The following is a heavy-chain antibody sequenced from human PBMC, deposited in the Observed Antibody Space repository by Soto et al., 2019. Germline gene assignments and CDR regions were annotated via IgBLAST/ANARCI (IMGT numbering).Heavy chain of an antibody. D-gene: IGHD6-19*01. CDR1: GYNFTSYG. CDR2: ISPHNDRT. V-gene: IGHV1-18*01. J-gene: IGHJ3*02. CDR3: ARDLYYSSGRYFDHDAFDI. Sequence: QVQLVQSGADVKKPGASVKVSCKASGYNFTSYGISWVRQAPGQGLEWMGWISPHNDRTKYARRFQDRVTMPTETPTSTVYMELGSLTSDDTAVYYCARDLYYSSGRYFDHDAFDIWGQGTVVTVSS.